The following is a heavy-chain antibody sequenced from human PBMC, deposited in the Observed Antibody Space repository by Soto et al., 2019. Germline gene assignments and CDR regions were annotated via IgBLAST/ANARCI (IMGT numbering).Heavy chain of an antibody. CDR3: AKDVVDRGISY. D-gene: IGHD1-20*01. CDR2: ITFSGGST. CDR1: GFTFSDST. J-gene: IGHJ4*01. Sequence: EVQVLESGGGLVQPGGSLRLSCAASGFTFSDSTMTWVRQTPGKGLEYVSSITFSGGSTYYADSVKGRFTISRDNSKNTLYLQMNSLRAEDTALYYCAKDVVDRGISYWGQGTLVTVSS. V-gene: IGHV3-23*01.